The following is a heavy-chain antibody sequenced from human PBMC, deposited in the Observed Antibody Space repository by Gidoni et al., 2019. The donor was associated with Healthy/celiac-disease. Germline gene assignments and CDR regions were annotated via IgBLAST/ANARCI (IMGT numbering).Heavy chain of an antibody. CDR1: GFTFSSYS. V-gene: IGHV3-21*01. CDR3: ARWYSSWYYFDY. Sequence: EVPLVESGGGLVKPVGSLRLSCAASGFTFSSYSMNWVRQAPGKGLEWVSSISSSSSYIYYADSVKGRFTISRDNAKNSLYLQMNSLRAEDTAVYYCARWYSSWYYFDYWGQGTLVTVSS. CDR2: ISSSSSYI. D-gene: IGHD6-13*01. J-gene: IGHJ4*02.